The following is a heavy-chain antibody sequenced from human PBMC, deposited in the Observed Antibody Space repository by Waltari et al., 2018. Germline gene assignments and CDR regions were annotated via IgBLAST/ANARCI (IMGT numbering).Heavy chain of an antibody. V-gene: IGHV3-23*01. CDR3: ARQYCSGGSCYSGWFDP. CDR1: GFTFSSYA. CDR2: ISGSGGGT. D-gene: IGHD2-15*01. Sequence: EVQLLESGGGLVQPGGSLRLSCAASGFTFSSYAMSWVRQAPGKGLEWVSAISGSGGGTYYADSVQGRFTISRDNSKNTLYLQMNSLRAEDTAVYYCARQYCSGGSCYSGWFDPWGQGTLVTVSS. J-gene: IGHJ5*02.